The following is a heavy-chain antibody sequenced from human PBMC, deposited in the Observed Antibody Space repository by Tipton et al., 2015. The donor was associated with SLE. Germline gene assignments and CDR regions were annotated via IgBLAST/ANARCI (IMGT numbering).Heavy chain of an antibody. CDR3: ARSAGDRAYDAFDI. CDR2: IYTSGST. Sequence: TLSLTCTVSGDSISSGSYYWSWIRQPAGKGLEWIGHIYTSGSTNYNPSPKSRVTISVDKSKNQFSLKLRSVTAAETAVYYCARSAGDRAYDAFDIWGQGTMVTVSS. CDR1: GDSISSGSYY. D-gene: IGHD7-27*01. V-gene: IGHV4-61*09. J-gene: IGHJ3*02.